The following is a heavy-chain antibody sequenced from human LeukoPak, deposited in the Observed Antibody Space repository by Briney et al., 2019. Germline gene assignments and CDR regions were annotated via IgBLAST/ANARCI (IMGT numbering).Heavy chain of an antibody. CDR1: GFTFSSYG. Sequence: PGGSLRLSCAASGFTFSSYGMHWVRQAPGKGLEWVAFIRYDGSNKDYADSVKGRFTISRDNSKNTLYLQMNSLRAEDTAVYYCAKGARVAAAGDSIDYWGQGTLVTVSS. J-gene: IGHJ4*02. V-gene: IGHV3-30*02. D-gene: IGHD6-13*01. CDR2: IRYDGSNK. CDR3: AKGARVAAAGDSIDY.